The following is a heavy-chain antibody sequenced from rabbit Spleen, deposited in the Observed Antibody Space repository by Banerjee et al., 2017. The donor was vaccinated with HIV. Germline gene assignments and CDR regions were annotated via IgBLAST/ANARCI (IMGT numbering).Heavy chain of an antibody. CDR3: ARDAGTSFSTYGMDL. V-gene: IGHV1S47*01. J-gene: IGHJ6*01. D-gene: IGHD8-1*01. CDR2: ITTNNGIT. Sequence: QEHLVESGGGLVTLGGSLKLSCRASGIDFSNSKMNWVRQAPGKGLEWIVCITTNNGITWYASWAKGRFTITKSTSLNTVTLQMTSLTAADTATYFCARDAGTSFSTYGMDLWGPGTLVPVS. CDR1: GIDFSNSK.